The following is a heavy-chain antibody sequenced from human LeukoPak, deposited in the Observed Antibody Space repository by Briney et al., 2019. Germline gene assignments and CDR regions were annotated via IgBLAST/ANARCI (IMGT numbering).Heavy chain of an antibody. V-gene: IGHV3-30*18. CDR1: GFTFSSYG. Sequence: PGGSLRLSCAASGFTFSSYGMYWVRQAPGKGLEWVAVISYDGSNKYYADSVKGRFTISRDNSKNTLYLQMNSLRAEDTAVYYCAKQMGGLYSSSWYGDSLSDYWGQGTLVTVSS. CDR3: AKQMGGLYSSSWYGDSLSDY. J-gene: IGHJ4*02. D-gene: IGHD6-13*01. CDR2: ISYDGSNK.